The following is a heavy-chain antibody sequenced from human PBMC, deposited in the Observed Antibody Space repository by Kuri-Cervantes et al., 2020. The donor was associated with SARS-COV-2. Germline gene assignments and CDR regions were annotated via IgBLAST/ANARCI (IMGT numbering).Heavy chain of an antibody. D-gene: IGHD3-10*01. CDR1: GFTFSDTW. V-gene: IGHV3-23*01. J-gene: IGHJ2*01. CDR2: ISDNGGST. CDR3: AKCPGLLVRSLSWYFDL. Sequence: GGSLRLSCTASGFTFSDTWMSWVRQAPGKGLEWVSAISDNGGSTYYADSVKGRFTISRDNSKNTLYLQMNSLRADDTAVYYCAKCPGLLVRSLSWYFDLWGRGTLVTVSS.